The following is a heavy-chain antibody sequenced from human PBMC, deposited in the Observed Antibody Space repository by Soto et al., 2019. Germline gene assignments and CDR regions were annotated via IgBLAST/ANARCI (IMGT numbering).Heavy chain of an antibody. Sequence: QVTLKESGPVLVKPTETLTLTCTVSGFSLSNARMGVSWIRQPPGKALEWLAHIFSNDEKSYSTSLKSRLTNSKDTSKSLVVLTMTNMGAVDTATYYCARIEEGSTWCRRNNWFDPWGQGTLATVSS. CDR2: IFSNDEK. CDR1: GFSLSNARMG. D-gene: IGHD6-13*01. J-gene: IGHJ5*02. V-gene: IGHV2-26*01. CDR3: ARIEEGSTWCRRNNWFDP.